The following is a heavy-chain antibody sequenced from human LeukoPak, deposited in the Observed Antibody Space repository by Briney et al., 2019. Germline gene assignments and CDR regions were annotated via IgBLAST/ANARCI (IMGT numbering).Heavy chain of an antibody. CDR2: TYYRSKWYN. CDR1: GDSVSSNSAA. J-gene: IGHJ5*02. V-gene: IGHV6-1*01. D-gene: IGHD2-2*01. CDR3: ARRLTQYDCFDP. Sequence: SQTLSLTCAISGDSVSSNSAAWNWVRQSPSRGLEWLGRTYYRSKWYNDYAVSVRGRITVNPDTSKNQFSLHLNSVTPEDTAVYYCARRLTQYDCFDPWGQGILVTVSS.